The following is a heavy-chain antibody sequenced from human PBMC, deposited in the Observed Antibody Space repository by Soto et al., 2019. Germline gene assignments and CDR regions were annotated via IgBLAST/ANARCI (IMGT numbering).Heavy chain of an antibody. J-gene: IGHJ4*02. V-gene: IGHV6-1*01. CDR1: GDSVSSNSVA. Sequence: SQTLSLTCAISGDSVSSNSVAWNWIRQSPSRGLEWLGRTYYRSMWYNDYAESVKGRITINPDTSKNQFSLQLNSVTPEDTAVYYCARDHQWLADYWGQGTLVTVSS. CDR2: TYYRSMWYN. CDR3: ARDHQWLADY. D-gene: IGHD6-19*01.